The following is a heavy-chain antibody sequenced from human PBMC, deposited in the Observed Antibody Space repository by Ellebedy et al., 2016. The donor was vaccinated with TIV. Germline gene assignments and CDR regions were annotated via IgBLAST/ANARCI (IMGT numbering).Heavy chain of an antibody. CDR2: INHSGST. J-gene: IGHJ6*03. Sequence: SETLSLXXAVYGGSFSGYYWSWIRQPPGKGLEWIGEINHSGSTNYNPSLKSRVTISVDTSKNQFSLKLSSVTAADTAVYYCARVIRNILWLRCYYMDVWGKGTTVTVSS. CDR3: ARVIRNILWLRCYYMDV. D-gene: IGHD5-18*01. V-gene: IGHV4-34*01. CDR1: GGSFSGYY.